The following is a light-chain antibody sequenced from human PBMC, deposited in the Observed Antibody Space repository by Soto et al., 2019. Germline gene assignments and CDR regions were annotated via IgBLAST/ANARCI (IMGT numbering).Light chain of an antibody. V-gene: IGLV2-14*03. CDR3: SSWDSSLSAYV. J-gene: IGLJ1*01. CDR2: DVN. CDR1: SSDVGAYEH. Sequence: QSVLAQPASVSGSPGQSVTISCTGASSDVGAYEHVSWYQQHPGRAPKLILYDVNNRPSGVSNHFSGSRSGNTASLVISGLQANDEADYYCSSWDSSLSAYVFGTGTKVTVL.